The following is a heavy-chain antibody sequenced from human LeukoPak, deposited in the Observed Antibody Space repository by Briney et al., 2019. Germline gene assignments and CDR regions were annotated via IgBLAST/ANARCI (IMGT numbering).Heavy chain of an antibody. V-gene: IGHV3-33*01. D-gene: IGHD4-17*01. CDR2: IWYDGSNK. CDR3: ARRGTVTTGGAYYFDY. CDR1: GFTFSSYG. J-gene: IGHJ4*02. Sequence: GGSLRLSCAASGFTFSSYGMHWVRQAPGKGLVWVVVIWYDGSNKYYADSVKGRFTISRDNSKNTLYLQMNSLRAEDTAVYYCARRGTVTTGGAYYFDYWGQGTLVTVSS.